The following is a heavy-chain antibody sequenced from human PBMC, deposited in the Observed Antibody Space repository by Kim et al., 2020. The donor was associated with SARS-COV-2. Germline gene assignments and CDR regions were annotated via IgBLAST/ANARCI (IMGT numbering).Heavy chain of an antibody. V-gene: IGHV1-69*13. J-gene: IGHJ6*02. CDR1: GGTFSSYA. Sequence: SVKVSCKASGGTFSSYAISWVRQAPGQGLEWMGGIIPIFGTANYAQKFQGRVTITADESTSTAYMELSSLRSEDTAVYYCARVFTELNIQALSTETYYGMDVWGQGTTVTVSS. D-gene: IGHD1-1*01. CDR3: ARVFTELNIQALSTETYYGMDV. CDR2: IIPIFGTA.